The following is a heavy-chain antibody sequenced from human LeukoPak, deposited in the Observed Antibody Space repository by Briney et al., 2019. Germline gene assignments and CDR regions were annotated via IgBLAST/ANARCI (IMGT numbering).Heavy chain of an antibody. CDR3: ARVSFGAFDY. D-gene: IGHD3-10*01. Sequence: GGPLRLSCAASGLTFSSYWMSWVRQAPGKGLEWVANIKQDGSEKYYVDSVKGRFTISRDKPKNSLYLQMNSLRAEDTAVYYCARVSFGAFDYWGQGTMVTVSS. CDR1: GLTFSSYW. V-gene: IGHV3-7*01. J-gene: IGHJ4*02. CDR2: IKQDGSEK.